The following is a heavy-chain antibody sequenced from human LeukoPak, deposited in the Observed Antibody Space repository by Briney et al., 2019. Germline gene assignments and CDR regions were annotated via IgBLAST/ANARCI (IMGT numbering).Heavy chain of an antibody. D-gene: IGHD3-10*01. CDR3: ARDPAIYGSRSHYFDY. CDR1: GFTFSSYA. Sequence: GGSLRLSCAASGFTFSSYAMHWVRQAPGKGLEWVAVISYDGSNKYYADSVNGRFTISRDNSKNTLYLQMNSLRAEDTAVYYCARDPAIYGSRSHYFDYWGQGTLVTVSS. CDR2: ISYDGSNK. J-gene: IGHJ4*02. V-gene: IGHV3-30-3*01.